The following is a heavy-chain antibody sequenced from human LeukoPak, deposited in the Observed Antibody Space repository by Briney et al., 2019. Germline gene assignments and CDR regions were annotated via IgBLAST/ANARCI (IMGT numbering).Heavy chain of an antibody. D-gene: IGHD6-13*01. CDR1: GFTVTSNY. CDR3: AKVAPAGTYFDS. Sequence: GGSLRLSCAASGFTVTSNYMSWVRQAPGKGLEYVSVIYSGGTTYYADSVKGRFTISRDSSMDTLYLQMNSLRAEDTAVYYCAKVAPAGTYFDSWGQGTLVTVSS. V-gene: IGHV3-66*01. J-gene: IGHJ4*02. CDR2: IYSGGTT.